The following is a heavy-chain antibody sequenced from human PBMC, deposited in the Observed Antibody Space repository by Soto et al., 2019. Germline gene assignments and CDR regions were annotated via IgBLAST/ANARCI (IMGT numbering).Heavy chain of an antibody. J-gene: IGHJ6*02. D-gene: IGHD1-26*01. CDR1: GFTFTDHY. CDR3: ARGAGPTADYYKYALDV. CDR2: TRNKANSYTT. Sequence: GGSLRLSCAASGFTFTDHYMDWVRQAPGKGLEWVGRTRNKANSYTTEYAASVKGRFTISRDDSKNSLYLQMNSLKTEDTAVYYCARGAGPTADYYKYALDVWGQGTTVTVSS. V-gene: IGHV3-72*01.